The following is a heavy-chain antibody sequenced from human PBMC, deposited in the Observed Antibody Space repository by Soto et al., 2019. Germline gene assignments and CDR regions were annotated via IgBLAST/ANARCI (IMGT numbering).Heavy chain of an antibody. Sequence: QVQLVESGGGVVQPGRSLRLSCAASGFTFSSYGMHWVRQAPGKGLEWVAVIWYDGSNKYYADSVKGRFTISRDNSKNTLYLQMNSLRAEDTAVYYCARDAGDSGDYVGYFDLWGRGTLVTVSS. CDR2: IWYDGSNK. D-gene: IGHD4-17*01. CDR3: ARDAGDSGDYVGYFDL. V-gene: IGHV3-33*01. CDR1: GFTFSSYG. J-gene: IGHJ2*01.